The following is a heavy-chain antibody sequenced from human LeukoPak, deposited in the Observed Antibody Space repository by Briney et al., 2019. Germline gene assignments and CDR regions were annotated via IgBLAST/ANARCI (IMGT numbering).Heavy chain of an antibody. V-gene: IGHV3-9*01. J-gene: IGHJ6*02. CDR3: AKDLGTRATTLGSTDEGYYGMDV. CDR1: GFTFYDYA. CDR2: ISWNSGSI. Sequence: GGSLRLSCAASGFTFYDYAMHWVRQAPGKGLEWVSGISWNSGSIGYADSVKGRFTISRDNAKNSLYLQMNSLRAEDTALYYCAKDLGTRATTLGSTDEGYYGMDVWGQGTTVTVSS. D-gene: IGHD4-17*01.